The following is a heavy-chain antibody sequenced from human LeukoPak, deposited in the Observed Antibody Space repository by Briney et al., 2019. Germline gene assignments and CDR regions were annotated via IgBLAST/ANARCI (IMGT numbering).Heavy chain of an antibody. CDR1: GFTFSSYG. Sequence: PGGSLRLSCAASGFTFSSYGMHWVRQAPGKGLEWVAVISYDGSNKYYADSVKGRFTISRDNSKNTLYLQMNSLRAEDTAVYYCAKRLEPSAYYDFWSGYYFDYWGQGTLATVSS. D-gene: IGHD3-3*01. V-gene: IGHV3-30*18. J-gene: IGHJ4*02. CDR3: AKRLEPSAYYDFWSGYYFDY. CDR2: ISYDGSNK.